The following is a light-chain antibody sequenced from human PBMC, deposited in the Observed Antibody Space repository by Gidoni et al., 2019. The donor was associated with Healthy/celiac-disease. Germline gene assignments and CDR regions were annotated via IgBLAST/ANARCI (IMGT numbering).Light chain of an antibody. J-gene: IGKJ4*01. V-gene: IGKV3-20*01. Sequence: ELVLPQSPGTLSLSPGERATLSCRASQSVSSRYLAWYQQNPGQAPRLLSYGASRRATGIPDRFSGSGSGTDFTLTISRLEPEDFAVYYCQQYGSSPPVTFGGGTKVEIK. CDR2: GAS. CDR1: QSVSSRY. CDR3: QQYGSSPPVT.